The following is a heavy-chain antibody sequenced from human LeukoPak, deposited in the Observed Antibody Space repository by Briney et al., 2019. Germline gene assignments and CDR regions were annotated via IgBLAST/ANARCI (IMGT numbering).Heavy chain of an antibody. V-gene: IGHV4-34*01. CDR3: AREAFTLVGVVITNLATWFDP. CDR1: GGSFSDNS. CDR2: INQSGTI. J-gene: IGHJ5*02. D-gene: IGHD3-22*01. Sequence: SETLSLTCAVYGGSFSDNSYSWIRQPPGEGLEWIGEINQSGTINYNASFKSRVTISVDTSKNQFSLKMRSLTAADTAMYYCAREAFTLVGVVITNLATWFDPWGQGTRVTVSS.